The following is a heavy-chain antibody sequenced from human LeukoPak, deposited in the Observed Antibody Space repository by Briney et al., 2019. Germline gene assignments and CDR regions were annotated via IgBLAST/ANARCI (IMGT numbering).Heavy chain of an antibody. Sequence: GGSLRLSCAASGFTFSDYYMSWIRQAPGKGLEWVSYISSSGSTIYYADSVKGRFTISRDNAKNSLYLQMNSLRAEDTAVYYCARGGSYYDSSGYYYLATSAFDIWGQGTMVTVSS. J-gene: IGHJ3*02. D-gene: IGHD3-22*01. CDR2: ISSSGSTI. V-gene: IGHV3-11*01. CDR1: GFTFSDYY. CDR3: ARGGSYYDSSGYYYLATSAFDI.